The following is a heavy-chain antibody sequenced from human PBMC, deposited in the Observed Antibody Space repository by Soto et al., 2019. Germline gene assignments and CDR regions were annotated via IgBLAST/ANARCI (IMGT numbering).Heavy chain of an antibody. V-gene: IGHV1-18*01. J-gene: IGHJ4*02. CDR1: GYTFTSYG. D-gene: IGHD2-2*01. Sequence: GASVKVSCKASGYTFTSYGISWVRQAPGQGLEKKGWISAYNGNTNYAQKLQGRVTMTTDTSTSTAYMELRSLRSDDTAVYYCARDAPIVVVPAAQPVDYWGQGTLVTVS. CDR3: ARDAPIVVVPAAQPVDY. CDR2: ISAYNGNT.